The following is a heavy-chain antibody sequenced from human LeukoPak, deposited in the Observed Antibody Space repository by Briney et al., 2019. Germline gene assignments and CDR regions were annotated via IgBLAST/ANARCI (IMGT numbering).Heavy chain of an antibody. D-gene: IGHD2-15*01. CDR1: GFTFSDYY. CDR3: ARVVYCSGGSCQVFAFDI. V-gene: IGHV3-11*01. Sequence: GGSLRLSCAASGFTFSDYYMSWIRQAPGKGLEWVSYISSSGSTIFYADSVKGRFTISSDNAKNSLYLQMNSLRAEDTAVYYCARVVYCSGGSCQVFAFDIWGQGTMVTVSS. J-gene: IGHJ3*02. CDR2: ISSSGSTI.